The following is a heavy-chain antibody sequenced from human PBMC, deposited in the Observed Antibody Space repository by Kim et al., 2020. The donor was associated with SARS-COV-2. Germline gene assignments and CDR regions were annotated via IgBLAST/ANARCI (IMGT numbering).Heavy chain of an antibody. V-gene: IGHV1-18*04. CDR2: TSAYNGNT. CDR3: ARHYVWGSYEYFDY. Sequence: ASVKVSCKASGYTFTSYGISWVRQAPGQGLEWMGWTSAYNGNTNYAQKLQGRVTMTTDTSTSTAYMELRSLRSDDTAVYYCARHYVWGSYEYFDYWSQGTLVTFSS. CDR1: GYTFTSYG. J-gene: IGHJ4*02. D-gene: IGHD3-16*01.